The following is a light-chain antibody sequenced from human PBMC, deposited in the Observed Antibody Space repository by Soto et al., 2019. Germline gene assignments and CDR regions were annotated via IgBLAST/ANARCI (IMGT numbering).Light chain of an antibody. CDR1: QTDNNNS. CDR2: GAS. V-gene: IGKV3-20*01. CDR3: QQYSDLPMT. J-gene: IGKJ5*01. Sequence: DIVLTQSPDTLSLSSGERAILSCRASQTDNNNSLACCQQKPGQAPSLHIYGASRRATGIPDRFSGSASRTDFTLTNSRLEPEDFAVYFCQQYSDLPMTFGHGTRLEIK.